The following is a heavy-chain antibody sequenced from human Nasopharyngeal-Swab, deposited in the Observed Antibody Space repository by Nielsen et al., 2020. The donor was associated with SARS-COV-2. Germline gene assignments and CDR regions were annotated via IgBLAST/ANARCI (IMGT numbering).Heavy chain of an antibody. J-gene: IGHJ6*02. CDR2: ISDNGGST. CDR1: GFTLSSYA. V-gene: IGHV3-23*01. CDR3: AKGGHCGGGSCYSLPYNYYFGMDV. Sequence: GESLKISCEASGFTLSSYAMTWVRQAPGKGPEWVSGISDNGGSTNYAGSVKGRFTISRDESKNTVYLQMNSLRAEDSAIYYCAKGGHCGGGSCYSLPYNYYFGMDVWGQGTTVTVSS. D-gene: IGHD2-15*01.